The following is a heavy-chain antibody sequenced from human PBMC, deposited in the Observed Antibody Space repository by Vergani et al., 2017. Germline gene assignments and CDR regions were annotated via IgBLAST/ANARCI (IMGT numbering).Heavy chain of an antibody. CDR1: GGSINTGAYY. V-gene: IGHV4-61*02. D-gene: IGHD3-10*01. Sequence: QVQLQESGPRLVRPSQTLSLTCTVSGGSINTGAYYWSWIRQPAGKGLEWIGRVYTSGMTNYNPSLKSRVTILVDRSNGQLSLKLTSVTAGDTAVYFCARELSYYYGSGSDDYNPYYYEGMDVWGPGTTVTVSS. J-gene: IGHJ6*02. CDR3: ARELSYYYGSGSDDYNPYYYEGMDV. CDR2: VYTSGMT.